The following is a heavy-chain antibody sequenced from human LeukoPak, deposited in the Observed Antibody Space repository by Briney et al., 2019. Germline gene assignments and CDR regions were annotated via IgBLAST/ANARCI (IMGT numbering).Heavy chain of an antibody. CDR2: INHSGST. Sequence: PSETLSLTCAVYGGSFSGYYWSWIRQPPGKGLEWIGEINHSGSTNYNPSLKSRVTISVDTSKNQFSLKLSSVTAADTAVYYCARVRTNDAFDIWGQGTMVTVSS. CDR1: GGSFSGYY. CDR3: ARVRTNDAFDI. J-gene: IGHJ3*02. V-gene: IGHV4-34*01.